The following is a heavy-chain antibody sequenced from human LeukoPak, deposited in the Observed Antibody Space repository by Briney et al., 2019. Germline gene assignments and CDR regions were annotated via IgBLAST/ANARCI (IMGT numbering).Heavy chain of an antibody. D-gene: IGHD6-13*01. V-gene: IGHV3-21*01. Sequence: GGSLRLSCAASGFTFSSYSMNWVRQAPGKGLEWVSSISSSSSYIYYADSVKGRFTISRDNAKNSLYLQMNSLRAEDTAVYYCARTIAAAGTPDAFDIWGQGTMVTVSS. CDR3: ARTIAAAGTPDAFDI. J-gene: IGHJ3*02. CDR1: GFTFSSYS. CDR2: ISSSSSYI.